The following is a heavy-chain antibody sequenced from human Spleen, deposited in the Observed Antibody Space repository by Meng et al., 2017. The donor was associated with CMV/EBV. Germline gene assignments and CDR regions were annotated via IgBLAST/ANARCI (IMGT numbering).Heavy chain of an antibody. CDR3: AIPNSFRDSSGYHGWFDP. D-gene: IGHD3-22*01. CDR2: IYYSGST. Sequence: LHLRVPSPGMWQPRHTLTLPSPFSGGSISSSSYYWGWIRQPPGKGLEWIGSIYYSGSTYYNPSLKSRVTISVDTSKNQFSLKLSSVTAADTAVYYCAIPNSFRDSSGYHGWFDPWGQGTLVTVSS. J-gene: IGHJ5*02. V-gene: IGHV4-39*07. CDR1: GGSISSSSYY.